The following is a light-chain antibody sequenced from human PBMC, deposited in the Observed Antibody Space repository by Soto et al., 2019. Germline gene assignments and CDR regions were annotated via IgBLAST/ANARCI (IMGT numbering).Light chain of an antibody. CDR2: KAS. Sequence: DIQMTQSPSTLSASVGDRVTITCRPSQSISNWLAWYQQQPGKAPKLLIYKASSLEIGVPSRFSGSGSGTEFTLTISSLQPDDFATYYCQQYNSYSPLTFGQGTKVDIK. CDR3: QQYNSYSPLT. CDR1: QSISNW. V-gene: IGKV1-5*03. J-gene: IGKJ1*01.